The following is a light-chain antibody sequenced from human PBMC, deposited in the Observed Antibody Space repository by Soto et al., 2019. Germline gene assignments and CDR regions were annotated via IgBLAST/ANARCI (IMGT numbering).Light chain of an antibody. V-gene: IGLV2-14*01. CDR1: SSDVGAYNR. Sequence: QSALTQPASVSGSPGQSITISCTGTSSDVGAYNRVSWYQQHSGKAPKLIIYDVTYRPSGVSNRFSGSKSGNTASLTISGLQSEDEADYHCSSFTSSITYVFGTGTKVTVL. J-gene: IGLJ1*01. CDR2: DVT. CDR3: SSFTSSITYV.